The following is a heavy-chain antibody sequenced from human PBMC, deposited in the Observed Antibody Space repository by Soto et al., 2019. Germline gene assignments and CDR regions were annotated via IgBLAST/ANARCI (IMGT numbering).Heavy chain of an antibody. CDR3: ARDLEFRDGNISHLDY. D-gene: IGHD3-10*01. CDR1: GGTFRNHV. J-gene: IGHJ4*02. Sequence: SVKVSCKASGGTFRNHVFNWVRQAPGQGLEWMGGIIPIIGTPNYAQKFQGRVTITADASTNTVYLDVSSLRSQDTAVYYCARDLEFRDGNISHLDYWGQGT. CDR2: IIPIIGTP. V-gene: IGHV1-69*13.